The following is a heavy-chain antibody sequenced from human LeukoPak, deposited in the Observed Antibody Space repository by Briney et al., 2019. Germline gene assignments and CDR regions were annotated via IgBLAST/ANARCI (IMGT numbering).Heavy chain of an antibody. CDR3: ARDVRVAARLFGYYYGMDV. D-gene: IGHD6-6*01. J-gene: IGHJ6*02. Sequence: GSLRLSCAASGFTFSSYNMNWVRQAPGKGLEWVSYISSSSTVYYADSVKGRFTISRDNAKNSLYLQMNSLRAEDTAVYYCARDVRVAARLFGYYYGMDVWGQGTTVTVSS. V-gene: IGHV3-48*01. CDR1: GFTFSSYN. CDR2: ISSSSTV.